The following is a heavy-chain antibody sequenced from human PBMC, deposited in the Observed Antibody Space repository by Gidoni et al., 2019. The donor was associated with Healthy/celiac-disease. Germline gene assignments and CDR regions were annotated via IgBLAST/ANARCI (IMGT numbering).Heavy chain of an antibody. D-gene: IGHD2-15*01. CDR3: AKDNGYCSGGSCEPDYYYYGMDV. V-gene: IGHV3-43*01. J-gene: IGHJ6*02. CDR1: GFTFDDYL. Sequence: EVQLVESGRVLVPPGGFLRLSCVASGFTFDDYLLHWVRQAPGKGLGWVTLIRWDGGSTYYADSVKGRFNISRDNSKNSLYLQMNRLRTEDTALYYCAKDNGYCSGGSCEPDYYYYGMDVWGQGTTVTVSS. CDR2: IRWDGGST.